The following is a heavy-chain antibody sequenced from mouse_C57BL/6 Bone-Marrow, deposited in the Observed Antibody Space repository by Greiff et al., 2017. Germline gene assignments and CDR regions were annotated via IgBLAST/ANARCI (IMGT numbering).Heavy chain of an antibody. CDR2: IHPNSGST. Sequence: QVQLQQSGAELVKPGASVKLSCKASGYTFTSYWMHWVKQRPGQGLEWIGMIHPNSGSTNYNEKFKSKATLTVDKSSSTAYMQLSSLTSEDSAVYYCARDRGGNCSYYFDYWGQGTTLTVSS. CDR3: ARDRGGNCSYYFDY. CDR1: GYTFTSYW. J-gene: IGHJ2*01. D-gene: IGHD2-1*01. V-gene: IGHV1-64*01.